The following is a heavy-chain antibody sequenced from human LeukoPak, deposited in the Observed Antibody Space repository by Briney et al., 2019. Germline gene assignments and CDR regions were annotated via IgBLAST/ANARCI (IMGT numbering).Heavy chain of an antibody. CDR3: ASITGTTGEDY. CDR1: GYTFTGYY. D-gene: IGHD1-7*01. Sequence: GASVQVSCKASGYTFTGYYMHWVRQAPGQGLEGMGWINPNSGGTNYAQKFQGRVTMTTDTSISTAYMELSRLRSDDTAVYYCASITGTTGEDYWGQGTLVTVSS. J-gene: IGHJ4*02. CDR2: INPNSGGT. V-gene: IGHV1-2*02.